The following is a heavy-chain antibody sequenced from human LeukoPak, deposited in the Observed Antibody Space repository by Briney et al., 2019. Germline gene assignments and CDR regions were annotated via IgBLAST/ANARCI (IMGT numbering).Heavy chain of an antibody. V-gene: IGHV3-74*01. D-gene: IGHD6-19*01. CDR2: INNDGSTT. Sequence: GGSLRLSCAVSGFTFSSYWMHWVRQAPGKGLVWVSRINNDGSTTAYADSVKGRFTISRDNTKNTLYLQMDSLRAEDTAVYYCARTYSSFDYWGQGTLVTVSS. CDR1: GFTFSSYW. J-gene: IGHJ4*02. CDR3: ARTYSSFDY.